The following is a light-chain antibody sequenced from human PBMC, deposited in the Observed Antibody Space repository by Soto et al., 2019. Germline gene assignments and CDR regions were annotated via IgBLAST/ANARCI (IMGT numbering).Light chain of an antibody. Sequence: EIVLTQSPGSLSLSPGERATLSCRASQSVSSNLAWYQQKPGQAPRLLIYGASSRATGIPDRFSGSGSGADYTLTISSLEPEDFAVYYCQQRSNLPWTFGQGTKVDI. CDR3: QQRSNLPWT. J-gene: IGKJ1*01. CDR1: QSVSSN. CDR2: GAS. V-gene: IGKV3-11*01.